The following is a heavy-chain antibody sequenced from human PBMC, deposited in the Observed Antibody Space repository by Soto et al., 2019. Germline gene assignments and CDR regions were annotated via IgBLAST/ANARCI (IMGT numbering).Heavy chain of an antibody. CDR2: ISCCGGST. Sequence: EVHLLESGGGVVQPGGSLRLSCVASGFNFKKFAMAWVRQAPGEGLEWVSGISCCGGSTSYADSVKGRFSIARDDYKNTLSLQMNSLRVEDTAQYYCAKADGEQWLVPHLDNWGQGTLVTVS. D-gene: IGHD6-19*01. CDR3: AKADGEQWLVPHLDN. CDR1: GFNFKKFA. J-gene: IGHJ4*02. V-gene: IGHV3-23*01.